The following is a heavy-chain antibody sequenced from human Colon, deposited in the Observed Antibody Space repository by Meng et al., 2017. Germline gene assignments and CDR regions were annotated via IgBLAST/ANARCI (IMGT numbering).Heavy chain of an antibody. V-gene: IGHV1-18*01. CDR2: ISPYNGNT. D-gene: IGHD2-8*02. J-gene: IGHJ4*02. CDR3: ARGGTDSTDY. CDR1: GYTFTSFG. Sequence: QVQLVQYGAEVKKPGASVKVSCKASGYTFTSFGITWVRQAPGHGLEWMGWISPYNGNTNYAQEFQGTVTMTTDTSTSTAFLELRSLRSDDTAVYFCARGGTDSTDYWGQGTLVTVSS.